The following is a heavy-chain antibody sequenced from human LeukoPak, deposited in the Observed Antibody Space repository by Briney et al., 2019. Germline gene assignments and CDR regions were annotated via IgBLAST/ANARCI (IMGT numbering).Heavy chain of an antibody. CDR2: IYYSGST. CDR3: ARHFVEGYDSSGYFHYFDY. J-gene: IGHJ4*02. D-gene: IGHD3-22*01. CDR1: GGSISSYY. Sequence: SETLSLTCTVSGGSISSYYWSWIRQPPGKGLEWIGYIYYSGSTNYNPSLKSRVTISVDTSKNQFSLKLSSVTAADTAVYYCARHFVEGYDSSGYFHYFDYWGQGTLVTVSS. V-gene: IGHV4-59*01.